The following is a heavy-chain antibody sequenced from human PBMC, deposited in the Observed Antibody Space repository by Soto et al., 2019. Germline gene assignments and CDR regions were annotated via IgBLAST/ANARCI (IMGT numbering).Heavy chain of an antibody. Sequence: TGESLKISCEGSGYNFNTYWIGWVRQMPGKGLEWMALIYPGDSDTRYSPSFEGQVTLSVDRSISTAYLQWSSLKASDTAIYYCATSTVSYVGIVSSTTRGYFDRWGQGTLVTVSS. V-gene: IGHV5-51*01. D-gene: IGHD5-12*01. CDR1: GYNFNTYW. J-gene: IGHJ4*02. CDR3: ATSTVSYVGIVSSTTRGYFDR. CDR2: IYPGDSDT.